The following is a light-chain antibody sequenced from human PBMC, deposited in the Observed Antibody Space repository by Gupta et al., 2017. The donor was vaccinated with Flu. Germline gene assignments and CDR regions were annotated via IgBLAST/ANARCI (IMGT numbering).Light chain of an antibody. J-gene: IGKJ5*01. CDR3: QQYNNWHPPIT. CDR1: QSVSSN. CDR2: GAS. Sequence: EIVMTQSPATLSVSPGERATLSCRASQSVSSNLAWYQQKPGQAPRLLIYGASTRATGIPARFSGSGAGTEFTLTISSRQSEDFAVYYCQQYNNWHPPITFGQGTRLEIK. V-gene: IGKV3D-15*01.